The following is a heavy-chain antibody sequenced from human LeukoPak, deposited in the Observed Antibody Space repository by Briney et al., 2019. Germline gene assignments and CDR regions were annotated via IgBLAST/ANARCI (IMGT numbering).Heavy chain of an antibody. CDR1: GFTFRLYS. CDR2: IRSTDGAI. D-gene: IGHD3-9*01. Sequence: GGSLRLSCAASGFTFRLYSMNWVRQAPGKGLEWLSYIRSTDGAIAYADSVKGRFTISGDDAKNSLYLQMNSLRDEDTAVYYCARDRDWAFDYWGQGTLITVSS. V-gene: IGHV3-48*02. J-gene: IGHJ4*02. CDR3: ARDRDWAFDY.